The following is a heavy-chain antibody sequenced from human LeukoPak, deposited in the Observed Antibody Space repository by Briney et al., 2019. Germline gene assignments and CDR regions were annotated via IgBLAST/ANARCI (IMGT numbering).Heavy chain of an antibody. D-gene: IGHD4-17*01. CDR2: IYTSGST. V-gene: IGHV4-61*02. Sequence: SETLSLICTVSGGSISSGSYYWSWIRQPAGKGLEWIGRIYTSGSTNYNPSLKSRVTISVDTSKNQFSLKLSSVTAADTAVYYCAGTTVSYYYYYMDVWGKGTTVTVSS. CDR1: GGSISSGSYY. J-gene: IGHJ6*03. CDR3: AGTTVSYYYYYMDV.